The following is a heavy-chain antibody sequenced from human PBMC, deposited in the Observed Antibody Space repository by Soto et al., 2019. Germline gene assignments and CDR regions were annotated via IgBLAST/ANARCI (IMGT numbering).Heavy chain of an antibody. D-gene: IGHD6-13*01. V-gene: IGHV4-59*08. J-gene: IGHJ3*02. CDR2: IYYSGST. CDR3: ARRYSSAFDI. CDR1: GGSISSYY. Sequence: PETLSLTWTVSGGSISSYYWSWIRQPPGKGLEWIGYIYYSGSTNYNPSLKSRVTISVDTSKNQFSLKLSSVTAADTAVYYCARRYSSAFDIWGQGTMVTVSS.